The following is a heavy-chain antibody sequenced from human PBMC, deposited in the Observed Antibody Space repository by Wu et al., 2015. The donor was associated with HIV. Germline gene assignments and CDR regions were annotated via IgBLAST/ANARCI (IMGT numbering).Heavy chain of an antibody. D-gene: IGHD5-24*01. CDR3: ARSHKWLQLRYQGIFDY. V-gene: IGHV1-2*02. CDR2: INPKSGGA. J-gene: IGHJ4*02. Sequence: QVQLVQSGAEVKKPGASVKVSCKASGYTFTSYDINWVRQATGQGLEWMGWINPKSGGANYAQDFKGRLTLTRDTSITTVYMELKRLTSEDTAMYFCARSHKWLQLRYQGIFDYWGQGHWSPS. CDR1: GYTFTSYD.